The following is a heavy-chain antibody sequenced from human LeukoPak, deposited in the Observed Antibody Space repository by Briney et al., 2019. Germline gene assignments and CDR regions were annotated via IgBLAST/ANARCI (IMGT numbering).Heavy chain of an antibody. CDR1: GFTFISSW. Sequence: GGSLRLSCAASGFTFISSWMIWVRQAPGKGLEWVGRIRSTPDGGATDYAAPVKGRFTISRDDSKNTLYLQMSSLRTEDTAVYYCATDLHFGYCTATSCANYWGQGTLVTVSS. CDR2: IRSTPDGGAT. J-gene: IGHJ4*02. D-gene: IGHD2-2*03. V-gene: IGHV3-15*01. CDR3: ATDLHFGYCTATSCANY.